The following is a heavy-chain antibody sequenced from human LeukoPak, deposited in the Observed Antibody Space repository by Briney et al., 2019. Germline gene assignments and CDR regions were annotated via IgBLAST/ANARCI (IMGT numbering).Heavy chain of an antibody. V-gene: IGHV3-23*01. D-gene: IGHD1-26*01. CDR2: ISGSGGST. CDR3: AKDMGGSYNGYYFDY. J-gene: IGHJ4*02. CDR1: GFTFSSYS. Sequence: PGGSLRLSCAASGFTFSSYSMNWVRQAPGKGLEWVSAISGSGGSTYYADSVKGRFTISRDNSKNTLYLQMNSLRAEDTAVYYCAKDMGGSYNGYYFDYWGQGTLVTVSS.